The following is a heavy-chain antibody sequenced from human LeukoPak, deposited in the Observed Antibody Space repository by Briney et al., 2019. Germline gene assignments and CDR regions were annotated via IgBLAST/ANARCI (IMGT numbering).Heavy chain of an antibody. CDR2: IYSGGST. CDR3: ARGLRGQRTYYDFWSGYPSYNWFDP. J-gene: IGHJ5*02. D-gene: IGHD3-3*01. Sequence: GGSLRLSCAASGFTVSSNYMSWVRQAPGKGLEWVSVIYSGGSTYYADSVKGRFTISRDNSKNTLYLQMNSLRAEDTAVYYCARGLRGQRTYYDFWSGYPSYNWFDPWGQGTLVTVSS. CDR1: GFTVSSNY. V-gene: IGHV3-53*01.